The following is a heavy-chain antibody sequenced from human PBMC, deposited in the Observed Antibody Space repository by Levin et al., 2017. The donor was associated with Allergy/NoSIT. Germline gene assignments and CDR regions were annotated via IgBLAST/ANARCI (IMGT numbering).Heavy chain of an antibody. D-gene: IGHD6-19*01. CDR2: IWYDGSNK. J-gene: IGHJ4*02. CDR3: ARGSPQLKRVAGYYFDY. CDR1: GFTFSSYG. Sequence: PGGSLRLSCAASGFTFSSYGMHWVRQAPGKGLEWVAVIWYDGSNKYYADSVKGRFTISRDNSKNTLYLQMNSLRAEDTAVYYCARGSPQLKRVAGYYFDYWGQGTLVTVSS. V-gene: IGHV3-33*01.